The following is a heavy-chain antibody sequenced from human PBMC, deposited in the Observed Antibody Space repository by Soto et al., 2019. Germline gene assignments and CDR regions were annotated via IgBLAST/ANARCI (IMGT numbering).Heavy chain of an antibody. CDR1: GYTLTEFA. D-gene: IGHD3-16*01. V-gene: IGHV1-24*01. J-gene: IGHJ6*03. CDR3: AVMRNYYYYMLV. Sequence: ASVKVCCEVSGYTLTEFAMHCVLQSPGKGLEWMGGFDPEDGETIYAQKFQGRVTMTEDTSTDTAYMELSSLRSEDTAVYYCAVMRNYYYYMLVSCTTPTVSV. CDR2: FDPEDGET.